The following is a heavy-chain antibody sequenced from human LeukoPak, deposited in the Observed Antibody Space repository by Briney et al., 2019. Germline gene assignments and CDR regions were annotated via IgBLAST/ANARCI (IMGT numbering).Heavy chain of an antibody. CDR3: ARTQREYYYDSSGAIDAFDI. Sequence: PSETLSLTCTVSGGSISNYYWSWIRQPAGKGLEGIGRIYTSGSTNYNPSLESRVTMSVDTSKNQFSLKLSSVTAADTAVYYCARTQREYYYDSSGAIDAFDIWGQGTMVTVSS. J-gene: IGHJ3*02. D-gene: IGHD3-22*01. V-gene: IGHV4-4*07. CDR2: IYTSGST. CDR1: GGSISNYY.